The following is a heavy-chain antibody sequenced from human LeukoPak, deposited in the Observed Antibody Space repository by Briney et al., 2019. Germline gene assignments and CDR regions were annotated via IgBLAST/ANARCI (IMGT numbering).Heavy chain of an antibody. Sequence: GGSLRLSCAASGFNFYNFWMTWVRQGPGKGLERVANIKQDGSETYHAGSFKGRFTISRDNARNSVSLQINSLRVDDTAVYHCVRDSGSRSSGIFDFWGRGTLVTVSS. J-gene: IGHJ4*02. V-gene: IGHV3-7*01. CDR2: IKQDGSET. CDR1: GFNFYNFW. D-gene: IGHD1-26*01. CDR3: VRDSGSRSSGIFDF.